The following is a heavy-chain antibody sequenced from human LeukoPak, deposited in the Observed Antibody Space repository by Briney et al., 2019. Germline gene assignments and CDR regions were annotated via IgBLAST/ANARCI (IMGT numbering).Heavy chain of an antibody. CDR3: ARASEYQLLYLPFDY. CDR1: GGSFSGYY. D-gene: IGHD2-2*02. CDR2: IYHSGST. V-gene: IGHV4-38-2*01. Sequence: SETLSLTCAVYGGSFSGYYWGWIRQPPGKGLEWIGSIYHSGSTYYNPSLKSRVTISVDTSKNQFSLKLSSVTAADTAVYYCARASEYQLLYLPFDYWGQGTLVTVSS. J-gene: IGHJ4*02.